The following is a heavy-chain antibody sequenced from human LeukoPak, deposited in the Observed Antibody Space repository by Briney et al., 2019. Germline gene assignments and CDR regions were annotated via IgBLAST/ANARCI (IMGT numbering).Heavy chain of an antibody. CDR1: GFTFSNYW. J-gene: IGHJ5*01. D-gene: IGHD3-3*01. CDR2: INPAGNYA. CDR3: VRDWDHYDFDS. Sequence: GGSLRLSCAASGFTFSNYWIPWVRQAPGKGLVWVSRINPAGNYANYADSVKGRFTISRDNAKNTVYLQMNSLRAEDTALFYCVRDWDHYDFDSWGQGTLVTVPS. V-gene: IGHV3-74*01.